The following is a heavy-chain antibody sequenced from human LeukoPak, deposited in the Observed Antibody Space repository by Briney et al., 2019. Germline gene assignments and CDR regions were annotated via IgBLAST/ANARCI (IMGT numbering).Heavy chain of an antibody. CDR2: MNPNSGNT. CDR1: GYTFISYD. CDR3: AREGGYCSSTSCYVY. Sequence: ASVKVSCKASGYTFISYDINWVRQATGQGLEWMGWMNPNSGNTGYAQKFQGRVTITRNTSISTAYMELSSLRSEGTAVYYCAREGGYCSSTSCYVYWGQGTLVTVSS. V-gene: IGHV1-8*03. D-gene: IGHD2-2*01. J-gene: IGHJ4*02.